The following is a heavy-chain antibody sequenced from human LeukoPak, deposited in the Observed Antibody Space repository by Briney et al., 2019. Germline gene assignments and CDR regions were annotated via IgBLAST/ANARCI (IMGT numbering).Heavy chain of an antibody. CDR2: IYYSGST. CDR1: RGSISSYY. V-gene: IGHV4-59*01. Sequence: SETLSLTCTVSRGSISSYYWSSIRQPPGKGLERIGHIYYSGSTNYNPSLKSRVTISVDTSKNQSSLKLSSVTAADTAVYYCATLDYGDYVLDYWGQGTLVTVSS. D-gene: IGHD4-17*01. CDR3: ATLDYGDYVLDY. J-gene: IGHJ4*02.